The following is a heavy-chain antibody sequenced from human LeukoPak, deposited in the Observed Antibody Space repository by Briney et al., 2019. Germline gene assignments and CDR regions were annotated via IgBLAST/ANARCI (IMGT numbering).Heavy chain of an antibody. J-gene: IGHJ1*01. V-gene: IGHV4-30-4*08. Sequence: SETLSLTCTVSGGSISSGGYYWSWIRQPPGKGLEWIGYIYYSGSTYYNPSLKSRVTISVDTSKNQFSLKLSSVTAADTAVYYCARGDGVGYFQHWGQGTLVTVSS. CDR2: IYYSGST. D-gene: IGHD3-16*01. CDR3: ARGDGVGYFQH. CDR1: GGSISSGGYY.